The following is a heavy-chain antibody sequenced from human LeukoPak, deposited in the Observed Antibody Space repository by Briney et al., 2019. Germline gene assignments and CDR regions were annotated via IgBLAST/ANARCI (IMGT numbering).Heavy chain of an antibody. CDR1: GFTFTNYA. D-gene: IGHD1-26*01. CDR2: LSASGYTT. CDR3: AKAVRTTGTYSFNDGYFFDY. V-gene: IGHV3-23*01. J-gene: IGHJ4*02. Sequence: GGSLRLSCAASGFTFTNYAMNWVRQAPGEGLEWVSGLSASGYTTYFADSVKGRFTISRDNSKNTLSLQMNSLRAEDTAVYLCAKAVRTTGTYSFNDGYFFDYWGQGTLVTVSS.